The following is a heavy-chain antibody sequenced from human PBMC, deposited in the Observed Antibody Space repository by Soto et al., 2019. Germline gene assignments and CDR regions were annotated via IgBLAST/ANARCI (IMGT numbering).Heavy chain of an antibody. J-gene: IGHJ4*02. CDR3: ARGRGGYSGYDTGIFDY. CDR1: GGSFSGYY. CDR2: INHSGST. D-gene: IGHD5-12*01. Sequence: QVQLQQWVAGLLKPSEPLSLTCAVYGGSFSGYYWSWIRQPPGKGLEWIGEINHSGSTNYNPSLKSRVTISVDTSKNQFSLKLSSVTAADTAVYYCARGRGGYSGYDTGIFDYWGQGTLVTVSS. V-gene: IGHV4-34*01.